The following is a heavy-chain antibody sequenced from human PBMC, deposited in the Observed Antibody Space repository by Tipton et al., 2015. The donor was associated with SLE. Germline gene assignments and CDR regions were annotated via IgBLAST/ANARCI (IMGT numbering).Heavy chain of an antibody. CDR1: GFTFSDYY. D-gene: IGHD3-3*01. V-gene: IGHV3-11*04. CDR3: ANYDFWSGFYNY. J-gene: IGHJ4*02. CDR2: ISSSGSTI. Sequence: GSLRLSCAASGFTFSDYYMSWIRQAPGKGLEWVSYISSSGSTIYYADSVKGRFTISRDNAKNSLYLQMNSLRAEDTAVYYCANYDFWSGFYNYWGQGTLVTVSS.